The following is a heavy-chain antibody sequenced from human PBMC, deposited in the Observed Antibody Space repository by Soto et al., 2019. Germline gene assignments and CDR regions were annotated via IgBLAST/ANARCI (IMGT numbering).Heavy chain of an antibody. CDR3: ARESHDILTGPPWVWYFDL. J-gene: IGHJ2*01. CDR2: INDRGSI. CDR1: GGSFSGYY. D-gene: IGHD3-9*01. Sequence: QVQLQQWGAGPLRPLETLSLTCGVSGGSFSGYYWAWIRQSPGKGLEWIGEINDRGSINYNPSLKERGSYPGGPSKKPHPPEPGAVAAADPAVKYCARESHDILTGPPWVWYFDLWGRGTLVTVSS. V-gene: IGHV4-34*01.